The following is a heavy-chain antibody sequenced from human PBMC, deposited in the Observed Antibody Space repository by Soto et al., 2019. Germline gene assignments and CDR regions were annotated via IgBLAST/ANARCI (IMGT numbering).Heavy chain of an antibody. CDR2: IYYSGST. V-gene: IGHV4-59*08. D-gene: IGHD3-10*01. CDR3: ARVPGLDCYYYYMDV. Sequence: SETLSLTCTVSGGSISSYYWSWIRQPPGKGLEWIGYIYYSGSTNYNPSLKSRVTISVDTSKNQFSLKLSSVTAADTAVYYCARVPGLDCYYYYMDVWGKGTTVTVSS. CDR1: GGSISSYY. J-gene: IGHJ6*03.